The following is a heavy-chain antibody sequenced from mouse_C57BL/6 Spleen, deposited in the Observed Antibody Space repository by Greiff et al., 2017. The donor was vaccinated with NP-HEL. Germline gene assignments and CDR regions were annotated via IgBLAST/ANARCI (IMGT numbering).Heavy chain of an antibody. D-gene: IGHD1-1*01. Sequence: QVQLQQPGAELVKPGASVKLSCKASGYTFTSYWMQWVKQRPGQGLEWIGEIDPSDSYTNYTPKFKGKATLTVDTSSSTAYMQLSSLTSEDSAVYYCARPYYGRGFAYWGQGTLVTVSA. V-gene: IGHV1-50*01. J-gene: IGHJ3*01. CDR2: IDPSDSYT. CDR3: ARPYYGRGFAY. CDR1: GYTFTSYW.